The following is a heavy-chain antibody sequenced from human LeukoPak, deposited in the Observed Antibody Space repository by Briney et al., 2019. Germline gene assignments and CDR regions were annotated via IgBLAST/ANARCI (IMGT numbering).Heavy chain of an antibody. CDR3: ARFENVAPIGMDV. V-gene: IGHV1-46*01. D-gene: IGHD3-9*01. CDR2: INPSGGST. Sequence: ASVKVSCKASGYTFTSYYMHWVRQAPGQGLEWMGIINPSGGSTSYAQKFQGRVTMTRDTSTGTVYMELSSLRSEDTAVYYCARFENVAPIGMDVWGQGTTVTVSS. J-gene: IGHJ6*02. CDR1: GYTFTSYY.